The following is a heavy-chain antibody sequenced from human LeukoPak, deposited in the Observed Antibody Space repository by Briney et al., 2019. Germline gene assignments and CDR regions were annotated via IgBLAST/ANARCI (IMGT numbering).Heavy chain of an antibody. CDR3: ARFLSPHCSGGSCYFDY. Sequence: GGSLRLSCAASGFTFDDYAMHWVRQAPGKGLEWVSGISWNSGSIGYADSVKGRFTISRDNSKNTLYLQMNSLRAEDTAVYYCARFLSPHCSGGSCYFDYWGQGTLVTVSS. J-gene: IGHJ4*02. V-gene: IGHV3-9*01. CDR1: GFTFDDYA. CDR2: ISWNSGSI. D-gene: IGHD2-15*01.